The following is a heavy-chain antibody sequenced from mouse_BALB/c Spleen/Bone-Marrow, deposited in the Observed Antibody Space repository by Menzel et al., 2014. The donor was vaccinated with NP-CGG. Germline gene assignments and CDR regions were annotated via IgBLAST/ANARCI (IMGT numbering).Heavy chain of an antibody. V-gene: IGHV1-80*01. J-gene: IGHJ2*01. CDR1: GYPFSSYW. CDR2: IYPGDGET. Sequence: QVHVKQSGAELVRPGSSVKISCKASGYPFSSYWMNWVKQRPGQGLEWIGQIYPGDGETNYNGKFKGNATLTADKSSSTAYMQLISLTSEDPAVYFCARKYGDYWGQGTTLTVSS. CDR3: ARKYGDY. D-gene: IGHD2-10*02.